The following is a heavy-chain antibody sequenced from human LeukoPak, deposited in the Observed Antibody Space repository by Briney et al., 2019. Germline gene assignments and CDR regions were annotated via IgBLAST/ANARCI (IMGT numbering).Heavy chain of an antibody. J-gene: IGHJ4*02. V-gene: IGHV3-7*03. Sequence: GGSLRLSCVASGFTFGKYWMSWVRQAPGKGLEWVANIKLDGSEKNYVDSVKGRFTISRDNTKNSLYLQMNSLGAEDTAVFYCARDQYDTWSRRGNFDSWGQGTLVIVSS. D-gene: IGHD3-3*01. CDR3: ARDQYDTWSRRGNFDS. CDR1: GFTFGKYW. CDR2: IKLDGSEK.